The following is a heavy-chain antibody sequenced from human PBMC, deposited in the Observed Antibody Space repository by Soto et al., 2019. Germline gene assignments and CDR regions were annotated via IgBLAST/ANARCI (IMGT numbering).Heavy chain of an antibody. V-gene: IGHV1-69*12. J-gene: IGHJ5*02. D-gene: IGHD4-17*01. CDR3: AREDNNYGDSPFDP. CDR1: GGTFSSYA. Sequence: QVQLVQSGAEVKKPGSSVKVSCKASGGTFSSYAISWVRQAPGQGLEWMGGIIPIFGTATYAQKFQGRVTITADESTSTAYMELSSLRSEDTAVYYCAREDNNYGDSPFDPWGQGTLVTVSS. CDR2: IIPIFGTA.